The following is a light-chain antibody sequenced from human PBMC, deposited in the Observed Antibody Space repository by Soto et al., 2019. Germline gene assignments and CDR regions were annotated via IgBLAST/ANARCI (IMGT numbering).Light chain of an antibody. J-gene: IGKJ4*01. CDR2: GAS. Sequence: ETVLTPSPGTVSLSPGESATLSCRASQSICKSYLAWFQHKPGQAPRLLIYGASTRATGIPDRFRGSGSGTDFTLTVSRLESEDFAVYYCQQYDESPLTFGGGTKVEIK. V-gene: IGKV3-20*01. CDR1: QSICKSY. CDR3: QQYDESPLT.